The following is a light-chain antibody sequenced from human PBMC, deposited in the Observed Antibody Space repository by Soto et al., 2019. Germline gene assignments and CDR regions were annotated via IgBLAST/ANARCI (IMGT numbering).Light chain of an antibody. V-gene: IGKV2-28*01. J-gene: IGKJ1*01. CDR3: MQALQTPAT. CDR2: LGS. Sequence: DIVMTQSPLSLPVTPGEPASISCRSSQSLLHIDGYNYLDWYLQKPGQSPQLLIYLGSNRASGVPDRFSGSGSGTDFTLKISRVEAEDVGVYYCMQALQTPATFGQGTKVEIK. CDR1: QSLLHIDGYNY.